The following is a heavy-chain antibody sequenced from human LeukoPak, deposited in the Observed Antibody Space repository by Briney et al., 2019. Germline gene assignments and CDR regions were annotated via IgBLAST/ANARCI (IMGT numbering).Heavy chain of an antibody. J-gene: IGHJ4*02. CDR2: IYHSGST. V-gene: IGHV4-38-2*01. CDR3: ARGGSSSSSYGVDY. CDR1: GYSISSGYY. Sequence: SETLSLTCAVSGYSISSGYYWGWIRQPPGKGLEWIGSIYHSGSTYYNPSLKSRVTISVDTSKNQFSLKLGSVTAADTAVYYCARGGSSSSSYGVDYWSQGTLVTVSS. D-gene: IGHD6-6*01.